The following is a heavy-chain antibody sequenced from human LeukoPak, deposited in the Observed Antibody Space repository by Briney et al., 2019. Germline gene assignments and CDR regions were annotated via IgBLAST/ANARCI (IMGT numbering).Heavy chain of an antibody. D-gene: IGHD4-17*01. CDR3: ARDRPHTVTPFLGAFDI. CDR2: IIPIFGTA. Sequence: SVKVSCKASGGTFSSYAISWVRQAPGQGLEWMGRIIPIFGTANYAQKSQGRVTITTDESTSTAYMELSSLRSEDTAVYYCARDRPHTVTPFLGAFDIWGQGTMVTVSS. J-gene: IGHJ3*02. V-gene: IGHV1-69*05. CDR1: GGTFSSYA.